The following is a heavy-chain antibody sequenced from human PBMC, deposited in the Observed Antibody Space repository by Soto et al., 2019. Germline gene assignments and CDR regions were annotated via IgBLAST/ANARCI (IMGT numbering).Heavy chain of an antibody. D-gene: IGHD3-10*01. CDR1: RGSISSSNYY. V-gene: IGHV4-39*01. CDR2: IYSSGRT. Sequence: QLRLQQSGPGLVKPSETLSLTCTVSRGSISSSNYYWGWIRQPPGKGLEWIGSIYSSGRTYYNPSLKSRVTISVDTSENQFSLKLSSVTAADTAVYYCASSWSSPLEWFDPWGQGTLVTVSS. CDR3: ASSWSSPLEWFDP. J-gene: IGHJ5*02.